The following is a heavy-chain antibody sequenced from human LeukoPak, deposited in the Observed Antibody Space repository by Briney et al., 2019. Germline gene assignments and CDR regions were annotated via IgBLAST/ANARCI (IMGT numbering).Heavy chain of an antibody. D-gene: IGHD6-19*01. CDR1: GYTFTSYG. CDR3: ARDRVYSSGWYPEGY. CDR2: ISAYNGNT. Sequence: GASVKVSCKASGYTFTSYGISWVRQAPGQGLEWMGWISAYNGNTNYAQKLQGRVTMTTDTSTSTAYMELRSLRSDDTAVYCCARDRVYSSGWYPEGYWGQGTLVTVSS. J-gene: IGHJ4*02. V-gene: IGHV1-18*01.